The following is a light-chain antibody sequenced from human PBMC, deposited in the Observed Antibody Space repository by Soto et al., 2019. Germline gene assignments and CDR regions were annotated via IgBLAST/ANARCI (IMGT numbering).Light chain of an antibody. V-gene: IGKV3-20*01. CDR3: QQYGTSEII. CDR2: GAS. CDR1: QSVSSN. J-gene: IGKJ5*01. Sequence: EIVLTQSPGTLSLSPGETATLSCRASQSVSSNLAWYQQKPGQAPRLLIYGASTRATGIPDRFSGSGSGTDFTLTISRLEPEDFAVFFCQQYGTSEIIFGQGTRMEI.